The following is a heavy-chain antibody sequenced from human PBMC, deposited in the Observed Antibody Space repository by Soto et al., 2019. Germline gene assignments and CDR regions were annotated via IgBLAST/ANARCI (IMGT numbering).Heavy chain of an antibody. CDR1: GFSFNTFG. CDR2: ISDDGRNK. Sequence: QVQLVESGGGVVQPGRSLRLSCAASGFSFNTFGIHWVRQAPGKGLEWVALISDDGRNKYLADSVKGRFTISRDNSNNTLYLQMNSLRAEDTAVYYCAKDWGHGDYVFDNWGQGTLVIVSS. J-gene: IGHJ4*02. CDR3: AKDWGHGDYVFDN. V-gene: IGHV3-30*18. D-gene: IGHD4-17*01.